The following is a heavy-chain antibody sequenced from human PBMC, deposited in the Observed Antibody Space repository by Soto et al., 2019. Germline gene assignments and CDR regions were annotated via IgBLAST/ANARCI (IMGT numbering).Heavy chain of an antibody. V-gene: IGHV3-48*02. CDR3: VRDRVWVLPHYFDC. D-gene: IGHD1-26*01. Sequence: EVQLVESGGGLVQPGGSLRLSCAASGFTFSSYSMSWVRQAPGKGLEWVSYISSRSSAIYYADSVKGRFTISRDNAKNALSLQMNSLRDEDTAVYYCVRDRVWVLPHYFDCWGQGALVTVSS. J-gene: IGHJ4*02. CDR2: ISSRSSAI. CDR1: GFTFSSYS.